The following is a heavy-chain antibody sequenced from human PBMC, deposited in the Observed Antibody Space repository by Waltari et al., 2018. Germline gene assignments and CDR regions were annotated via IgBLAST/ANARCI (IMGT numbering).Heavy chain of an antibody. CDR1: GGSFSGYY. D-gene: IGHD2-8*02. Sequence: QVQLQQWGAGLLKPSETLSPTCGVYGGSFSGYYWSWIRQPPGKGLEWIGEINHSGTTNYNPSFKSRVTISVDTPKNQVSLKLSSVTAADTAVYYCARGWSHDYWGQGTLVTVSS. CDR3: ARGWSHDY. V-gene: IGHV4-34*01. J-gene: IGHJ4*02. CDR2: INHSGTT.